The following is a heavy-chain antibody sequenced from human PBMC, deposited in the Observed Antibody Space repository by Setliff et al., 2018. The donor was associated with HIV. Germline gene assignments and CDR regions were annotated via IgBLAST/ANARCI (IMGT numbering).Heavy chain of an antibody. CDR1: GGNFRSYG. J-gene: IGHJ4*02. Sequence: SVKVSCKASGGNFRSYGISWVRQAPGQGLEWMGGIIPMSGVPKYAQKFQGRVTITADKSTSTAYMELSSLRSEDTAVYYCARGIAAAGLDYWGQGTLVTVSS. V-gene: IGHV1-69*10. CDR2: IIPMSGVP. D-gene: IGHD6-13*01. CDR3: ARGIAAAGLDY.